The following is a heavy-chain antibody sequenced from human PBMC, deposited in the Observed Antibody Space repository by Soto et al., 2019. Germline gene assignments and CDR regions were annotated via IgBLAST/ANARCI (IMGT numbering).Heavy chain of an antibody. J-gene: IGHJ2*01. CDR3: ARGTKGAGGWYFDL. V-gene: IGHV1-18*01. CDR1: GYTLDNHA. CDR2: IGALTYNDAT. Sequence: QLQVVQSEVEVKRPGASVRISCRASGYTLDNHAVTWVRQVPGQGLEWMGWIGALTYNDATNHPRKFHEKLIMARDTSPNTVYMDLGSLRSDDTAVYYCARGTKGAGGWYFDLWGRGTLVVVSS. D-gene: IGHD2-8*01.